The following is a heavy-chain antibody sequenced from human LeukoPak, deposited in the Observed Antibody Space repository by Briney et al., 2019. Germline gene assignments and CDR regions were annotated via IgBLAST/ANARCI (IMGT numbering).Heavy chain of an antibody. CDR3: ARGGGISGSSPEDY. V-gene: IGHV3-21*01. CDR1: GFNFSSYS. J-gene: IGHJ4*02. Sequence: GGSLRLSCAASGFNFSSYSMHWVRQAPGKGLEWVASISSSNSYIYYADSVKGRFTSSRDKPKNSLDLQMNSLRAEDTAVYYCARGGGISGSSPEDYWGQGTLVTVSS. CDR2: ISSSNSYI. D-gene: IGHD6-6*01.